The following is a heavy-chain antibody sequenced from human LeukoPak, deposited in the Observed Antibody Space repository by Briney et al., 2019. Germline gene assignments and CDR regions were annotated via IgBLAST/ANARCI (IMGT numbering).Heavy chain of an antibody. CDR1: GDSISSRSYY. CDR2: IYYSGST. Sequence: SETLSLTCTVSGDSISSRSYYWGWIRQPPGKGLEWIGSIYYSGSTYYNPSLKSRVTISVNTSKNQFSLKLSSVTAADTAVYYCAREAVAASFDYWGQGTLVTVSS. V-gene: IGHV4-39*07. D-gene: IGHD6-19*01. J-gene: IGHJ4*02. CDR3: AREAVAASFDY.